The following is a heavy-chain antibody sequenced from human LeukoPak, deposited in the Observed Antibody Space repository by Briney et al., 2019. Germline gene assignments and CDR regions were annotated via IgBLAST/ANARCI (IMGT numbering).Heavy chain of an antibody. CDR2: INHSGST. J-gene: IGHJ4*02. CDR3: ARGPLVSAVDGSKGVYGY. CDR1: GASFSGYY. V-gene: IGHV4-34*01. D-gene: IGHD5-24*01. Sequence: PSETLSLTCAVYGASFSGYYWSWIRQPPGKGLEWIGEINHSGSTNYNPSLKSRVTISVDTSKNQFSLKLSSVTAADTAVYYCARGPLVSAVDGSKGVYGYWGQGTLVTVSS.